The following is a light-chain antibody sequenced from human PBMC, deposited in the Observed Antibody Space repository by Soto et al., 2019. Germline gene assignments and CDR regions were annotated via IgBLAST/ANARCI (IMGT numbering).Light chain of an antibody. CDR2: EVS. J-gene: IGLJ1*01. CDR1: SSDVGGYNY. Sequence: VLTQPASVSGSPGQSITISCTGTSSDVGGYNYVSWYQQHPGKAPKLMIYEVSNRPSGVSNRFSGSKSGNTASLTISGLQAEEEDDYYCSSYTTSSTPLYVFGTGTKVTV. CDR3: SSYTTSSTPLYV. V-gene: IGLV2-14*01.